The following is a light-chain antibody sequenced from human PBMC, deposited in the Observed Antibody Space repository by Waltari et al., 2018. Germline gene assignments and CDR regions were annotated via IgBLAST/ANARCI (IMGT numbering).Light chain of an antibody. CDR2: EGN. V-gene: IGLV2-23*01. J-gene: IGLJ2*01. Sequence: QSALTQPAPVSGSPGQSITISCTGPSAIVGGYNLVSCHQQRPGEPPRLILYEGNRRPSWVSDRFSGSGSGNTASLTISGLQAEDEADYHCCSHASGASPFIRFGGGTKLAVL. CDR1: SAIVGGYNL. CDR3: CSHASGASPFIR.